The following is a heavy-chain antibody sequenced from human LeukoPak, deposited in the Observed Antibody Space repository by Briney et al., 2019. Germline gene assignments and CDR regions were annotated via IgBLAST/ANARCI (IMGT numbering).Heavy chain of an antibody. D-gene: IGHD2-2*01. CDR2: MNPNSGNT. CDR3: ARGSMASSSHYYMDV. Sequence: ASVKVSCKASGYTFTSYDINWVRQATGQGLEWMGWMNPNSGNTGYAQKFQGRVTITRNTSISTAYMELSSLRSEDTAVYYCARGSMASSSHYYMDVWGKGTTVTVSS. CDR1: GYTFTSYD. V-gene: IGHV1-8*03. J-gene: IGHJ6*03.